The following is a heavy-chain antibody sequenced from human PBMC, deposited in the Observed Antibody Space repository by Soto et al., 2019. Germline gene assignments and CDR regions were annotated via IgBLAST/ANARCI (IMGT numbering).Heavy chain of an antibody. V-gene: IGHV4-59*01. J-gene: IGHJ3*02. CDR3: ASGTVTYVAFDI. CDR1: GGSISSYY. D-gene: IGHD4-17*01. Sequence: SETLFLTCTVSGGSISSYYWSLIRQPPGKGLECIWYIYYSGSTNYNPSLKSRVTISVDTSKNQFSLKLSSVTAADTAVYYCASGTVTYVAFDIWGQGTMVTVSS. CDR2: IYYSGST.